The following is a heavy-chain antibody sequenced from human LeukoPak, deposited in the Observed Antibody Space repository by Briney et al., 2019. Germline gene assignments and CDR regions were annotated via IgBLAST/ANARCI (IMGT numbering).Heavy chain of an antibody. CDR2: IYYSGST. J-gene: IGHJ5*02. CDR3: ARSTKSSIAARGPTDGWFDP. CDR1: RGSISSGGYY. Sequence: SQTLSLTCTVSRGSISSGGYYWSWIRQHPGKGLEWIGYIYYSGSTYYNPSLKSRVTISVDTSKNQFSLKLSSVTAADTAVYYCARSTKSSIAARGPTDGWFDPWGQGTLVTVSS. D-gene: IGHD6-6*01. V-gene: IGHV4-31*03.